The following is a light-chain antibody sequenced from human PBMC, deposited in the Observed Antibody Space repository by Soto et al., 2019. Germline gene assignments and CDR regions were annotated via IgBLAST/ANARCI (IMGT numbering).Light chain of an antibody. V-gene: IGKV1-33*01. CDR2: DAT. J-gene: IGKJ5*01. CDR3: QQYENLPT. CDR1: QDINNY. Sequence: DIQMTQSPSTLSASVGDRVTITCQASQDINNYLNWYQQKPGKAPKLLIFDATNLETGVPSRFSGGGSRTHFTFTISRLQPEDIATYYCQQYENLPTFGQGTRLEIK.